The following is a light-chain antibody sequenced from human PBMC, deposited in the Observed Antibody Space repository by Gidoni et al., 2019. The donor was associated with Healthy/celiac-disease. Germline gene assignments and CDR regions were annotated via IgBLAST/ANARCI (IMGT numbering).Light chain of an antibody. V-gene: IGLV3-1*01. J-gene: IGLJ2*01. Sequence: SYEMTQPPSVSVSPGETASITCSGDKLGDQFVSWYQQKPGQSPLLVIFQDSKRPSGIPERFSGFNSENTATLTISGTQAVDEADYYCQAWDATTPVTFGGGTKLTVL. CDR1: KLGDQF. CDR3: QAWDATTPVT. CDR2: QDS.